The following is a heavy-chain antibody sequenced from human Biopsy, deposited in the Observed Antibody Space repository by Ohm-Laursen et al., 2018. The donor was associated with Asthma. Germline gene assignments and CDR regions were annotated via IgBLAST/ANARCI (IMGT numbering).Heavy chain of an antibody. D-gene: IGHD6-19*01. V-gene: IGHV4-30-4*01. Sequence: TLSLTCPVSGASIKTDDHYWSWLRQPPGKGLEWFGFIHYSGSTSYNPSLKGGVTISVDTSKNQFSLKLSSVTAADTAVYYCARASVAASSNWFDLWGQGTLVTVSS. CDR2: IHYSGST. CDR3: ARASVAASSNWFDL. CDR1: GASIKTDDHY. J-gene: IGHJ5*02.